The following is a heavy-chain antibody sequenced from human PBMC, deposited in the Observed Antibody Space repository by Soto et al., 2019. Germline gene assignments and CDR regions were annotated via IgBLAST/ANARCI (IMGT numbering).Heavy chain of an antibody. CDR3: ARVGYYDSSGFFAPFDF. CDR1: GGSFSGFY. J-gene: IGHJ4*02. CDR2: INHSGIT. Sequence: SETLSLTCAVYGGSFSGFYWSWIRQPPGKGLEWIGEINHSGITGYNPSLKSRVTISIDTSKSQFSLRLKSVTAADTAVYYCARVGYYDSSGFFAPFDFWAQGTLVTVSS. D-gene: IGHD3-22*01. V-gene: IGHV4-34*01.